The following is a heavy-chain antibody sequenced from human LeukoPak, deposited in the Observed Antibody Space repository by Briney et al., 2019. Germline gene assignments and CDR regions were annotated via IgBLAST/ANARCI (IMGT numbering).Heavy chain of an antibody. V-gene: IGHV4-61*01. CDR1: GGSINSDNYY. CDR3: ARDHGNDWSWYIDL. D-gene: IGHD3-9*01. CDR2: IHDTGGT. J-gene: IGHJ2*01. Sequence: SETLSLTCNVSGGSINSDNYYWSWLLQPPGKRLEWIGYIHDTGGTNYNPSLKSRVTISVDTSKKQFSLKLSSVTAADTAVYYCARDHGNDWSWYIDLWGRGTLVTVSS.